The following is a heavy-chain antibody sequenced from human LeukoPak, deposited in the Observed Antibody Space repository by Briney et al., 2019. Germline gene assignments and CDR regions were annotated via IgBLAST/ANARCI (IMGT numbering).Heavy chain of an antibody. J-gene: IGHJ6*03. Sequence: SETLSLTCAVYGGSFSGYYWSWLRQPPGKGLEWIGEINHSGSTNYNPSLKSRVTISVDTSKNQFSLKLSSVTAADTAVYYCARALVGSSSGYFYYYMDVWGKGTTVTVSS. CDR3: ARALVGSSSGYFYYYMDV. V-gene: IGHV4-34*01. CDR2: INHSGST. CDR1: GGSFSGYY. D-gene: IGHD6-6*01.